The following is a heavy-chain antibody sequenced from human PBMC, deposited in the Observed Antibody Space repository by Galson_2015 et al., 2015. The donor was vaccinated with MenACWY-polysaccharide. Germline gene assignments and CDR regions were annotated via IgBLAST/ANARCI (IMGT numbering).Heavy chain of an antibody. D-gene: IGHD3-3*01. CDR2: ISNSGSET. V-gene: IGHV3-21*01. CDR3: AKDFHNYGMDV. CDR1: GFRVNPYY. J-gene: IGHJ6*02. Sequence: SLRISCAASGFRVNPYYMSWVRQAPGRGLEWVSSISNSGSETQYTVSVRGRFTISRDIAKNSLFLQMNSLGVEDTAIYYCAKDFHNYGMDVWGHGTTVIVSS.